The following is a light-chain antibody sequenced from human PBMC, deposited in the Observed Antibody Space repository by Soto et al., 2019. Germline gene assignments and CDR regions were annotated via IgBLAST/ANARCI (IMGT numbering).Light chain of an antibody. V-gene: IGKV3-20*01. CDR1: QSVSSNY. Sequence: EIVLTQSPGTLSLSPGERATLSCRASQSVSSNYLAWYQQKPGQAPRLLIYGASSRATGIPDRFSGSGSGTDFTLTISRLEPEDFAVYYCQHYGSSPETFGQGTKADIK. J-gene: IGKJ1*01. CDR2: GAS. CDR3: QHYGSSPET.